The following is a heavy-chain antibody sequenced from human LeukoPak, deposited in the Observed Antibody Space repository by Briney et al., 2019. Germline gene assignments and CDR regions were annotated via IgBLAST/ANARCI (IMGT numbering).Heavy chain of an antibody. CDR2: ISAYNGNT. V-gene: IGHV1-18*01. D-gene: IGHD3-3*01. J-gene: IGHJ5*02. Sequence: ASVKASCKASGYTFTSYGISWVRQTPGQGLECMGWISAYNGNTNYAQKLQGRVTMTTDTSTSTAYMELRSLRSDDTAVYYCARVSGYRPNWFDPWGQGTLVTVSS. CDR1: GYTFTSYG. CDR3: ARVSGYRPNWFDP.